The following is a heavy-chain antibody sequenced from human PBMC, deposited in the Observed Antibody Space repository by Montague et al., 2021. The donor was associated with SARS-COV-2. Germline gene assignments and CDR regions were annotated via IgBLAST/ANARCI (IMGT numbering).Heavy chain of an antibody. CDR2: INHDESAK. J-gene: IGHJ6*02. D-gene: IGHD6-13*01. CDR1: GFTFSSFC. CDR3: SRVYIRGSSPTSGMDV. Sequence: SLRLSCAASGFTFSSFCMTWVRQAPGKGLEWVAHINHDESAKKYAYSAQGRFTISRDNAKNSLYLQMNILRAEDTALYYCSRVYIRGSSPTSGMDVWGQGTTVTVSS. V-gene: IGHV3-7*01.